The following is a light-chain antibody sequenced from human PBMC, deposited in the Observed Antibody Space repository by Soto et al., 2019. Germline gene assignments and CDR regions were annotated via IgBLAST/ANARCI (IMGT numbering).Light chain of an antibody. V-gene: IGKV3-11*01. J-gene: IGKJ4*01. Sequence: EIVLTQSPVTLSLSPGERATLSCRASQNIRNYLAWYQQKPGQAPRLLIYDASNRATGIPARFSGSGSGTDFTLTISSLEPEDFAVYYCQQRSDWPLTFGGGTKVEIK. CDR2: DAS. CDR1: QNIRNY. CDR3: QQRSDWPLT.